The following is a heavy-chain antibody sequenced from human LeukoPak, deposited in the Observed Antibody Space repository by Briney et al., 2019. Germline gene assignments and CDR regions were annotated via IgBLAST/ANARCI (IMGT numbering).Heavy chain of an antibody. V-gene: IGHV4-39*07. CDR2: INHSGST. D-gene: IGHD3-10*01. CDR1: GGSISSTNYY. J-gene: IGHJ4*02. CDR3: ARTPLGSGSYYNGAPQLFDY. Sequence: SETLSLTCTVSGGSISSTNYYWGWIRQPPGKGLEWIGEINHSGSTNYNPSLKSRVTISVDTSKNQFSLKLSSVTAADTAVYYCARTPLGSGSYYNGAPQLFDYWGQGTLVTVSS.